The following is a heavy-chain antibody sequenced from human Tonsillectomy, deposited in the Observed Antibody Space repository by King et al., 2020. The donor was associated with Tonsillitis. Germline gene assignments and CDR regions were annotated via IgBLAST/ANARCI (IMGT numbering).Heavy chain of an antibody. V-gene: IGHV1-46*03. CDR2: INPSGGIT. CDR1: GYIFAAYH. D-gene: IGHD3-10*01. CDR3: ARESHIIMIRGAPVGSGMDV. Sequence: QVQLVQSGAEVKKPGASVTLSCRTSGYIFAAYHIHWVRQAPGQGLEWMGMINPSGGITTYAQRFQGRVTMTTDTSTETVFLELSSLKSEDTAVYYCARESHIIMIRGAPVGSGMDVWGLGTTVSVSS. J-gene: IGHJ6*02.